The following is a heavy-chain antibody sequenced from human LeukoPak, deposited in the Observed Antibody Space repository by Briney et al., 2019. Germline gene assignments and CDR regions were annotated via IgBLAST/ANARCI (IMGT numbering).Heavy chain of an antibody. CDR2: ISYDGSSK. V-gene: IGHV3-30*01. CDR3: ARDSYGLDY. J-gene: IGHJ4*02. CDR1: GFTFSNYA. Sequence: GGSLSLSCAASGFTFSNYAMRWVRQAAGKGLEWVAVISYDGSSKYYADSVKGRFTISRDNSKNTLYLQMNSLRPEDTAVYYCARDSYGLDYWGQGTLVTVSS. D-gene: IGHD5-18*01.